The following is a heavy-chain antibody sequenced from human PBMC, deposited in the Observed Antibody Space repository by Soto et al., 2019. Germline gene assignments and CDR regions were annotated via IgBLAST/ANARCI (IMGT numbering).Heavy chain of an antibody. Sequence: GVSLRLSCAASGFTISDYYIDWVRQAPGEGLEWVGRSRNKANSYTTEYAASVKGRFTFSRDDSKNSLYLQMNSLKTEDTAVYYCVRSYGIVVFDYWGQGTLVTVSS. CDR2: SRNKANSYTT. D-gene: IGHD3-22*01. J-gene: IGHJ4*02. CDR3: VRSYGIVVFDY. V-gene: IGHV3-72*01. CDR1: GFTISDYY.